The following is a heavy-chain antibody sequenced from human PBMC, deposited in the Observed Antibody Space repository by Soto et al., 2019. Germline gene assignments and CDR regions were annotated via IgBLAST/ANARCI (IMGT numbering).Heavy chain of an antibody. CDR2: ISYDGSKE. V-gene: IGHV3-30*18. Sequence: QVQLVESGGGVVQPGRSLRLSCAASGFTFSSYGMHWVRQAPGKGLEWVAVISYDGSKEFYAESVKGRVTISRDNSKNTLYLQMNSLRAEDTAVYYCAKDLRLWSKDYYYYGMDVWGQGTTVTVSS. J-gene: IGHJ6*02. CDR1: GFTFSSYG. CDR3: AKDLRLWSKDYYYYGMDV. D-gene: IGHD5-18*01.